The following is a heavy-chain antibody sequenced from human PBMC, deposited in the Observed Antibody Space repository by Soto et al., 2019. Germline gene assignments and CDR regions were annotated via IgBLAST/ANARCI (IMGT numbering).Heavy chain of an antibody. D-gene: IGHD4-17*01. CDR1: GGSISSSSYY. CDR2: IYYSGST. J-gene: IGHJ4*02. V-gene: IGHV4-61*05. Sequence: SETLSLTCTVSGGSISSSSYYWGWIRQPPGKGLEWIGYIYYSGSTNYNPSLKSRVTISVDTSKNQFSLKLSSVTAADTAVYYCARSQTTVTSYDYWGQGTLVTVSS. CDR3: ARSQTTVTSYDY.